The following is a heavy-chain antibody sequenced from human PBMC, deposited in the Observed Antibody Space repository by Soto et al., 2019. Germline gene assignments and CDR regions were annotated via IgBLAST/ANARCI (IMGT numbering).Heavy chain of an antibody. CDR2: INPDGGVT. J-gene: IGHJ4*02. D-gene: IGHD6-13*01. V-gene: IGHV1-46*03. CDR3: ARPYGSSWYGMGY. Sequence: QVQLVQSGTEVKKPGASVKVSCKASGYTFIKYFIHWVRQAPGQGLEWMAIINPDGGVTTYAQKLRGRVTVTSDTSTSTVYMALNTLTSEDTDVYYCARPYGSSWYGMGYWGQGTLVTVSS. CDR1: GYTFIKYF.